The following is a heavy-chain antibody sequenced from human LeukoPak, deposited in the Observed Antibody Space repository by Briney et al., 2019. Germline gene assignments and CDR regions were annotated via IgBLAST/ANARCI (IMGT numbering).Heavy chain of an antibody. D-gene: IGHD6-13*01. V-gene: IGHV4-34*01. J-gene: IGHJ6*03. CDR2: INHSGST. CDR3: ARAGVQQSDYYYYYMDV. Sequence: PSETLSLTCAVYGGSFSGYYWSWIRQPPGKGLEWIGEINHSGSTNYNPSLKSRVTISVDTSKNQFSLKLSSVTAADTAVYYCARAGVQQSDYYYYYMDVWGKGTTVTVSS. CDR1: GGSFSGYY.